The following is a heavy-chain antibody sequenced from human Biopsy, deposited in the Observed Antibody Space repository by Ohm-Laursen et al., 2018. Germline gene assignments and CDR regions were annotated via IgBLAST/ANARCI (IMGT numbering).Heavy chain of an antibody. V-gene: IGHV1-18*01. CDR3: ARDRTPYYDFWSGKSFDNWFDP. Sequence: ASVKVSCKASGYSFNNYGINWVRQAPGQGLEWMGRISGYNGNTNYAQKLQGRVTMTTDTSTSTAYMELRSLRSDDTALYYCARDRTPYYDFWSGKSFDNWFDPWGQGTLVTVSS. CDR1: GYSFNNYG. CDR2: ISGYNGNT. J-gene: IGHJ5*02. D-gene: IGHD3-3*01.